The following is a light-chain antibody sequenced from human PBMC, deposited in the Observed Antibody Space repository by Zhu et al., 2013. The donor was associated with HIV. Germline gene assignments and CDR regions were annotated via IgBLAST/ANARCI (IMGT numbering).Light chain of an antibody. CDR1: SGSVSTSDY. V-gene: IGLV8-61*01. CDR2: STN. J-gene: IGLJ2*01. Sequence: QTVVTQEPSFSVSPGGTITLTCGLSSGSVSTSDYPSWYQQTPGQAPRTLIYSTNTRSSGVPDRFSGSKSGNTASLTVSGLQAEDEADYFCTSYAGSNNFVVFGGGTKLTVL. CDR3: TSYAGSNNFVV.